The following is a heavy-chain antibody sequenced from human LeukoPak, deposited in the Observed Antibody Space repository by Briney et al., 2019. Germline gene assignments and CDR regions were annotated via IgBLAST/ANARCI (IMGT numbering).Heavy chain of an antibody. CDR1: GFTFDDYA. D-gene: IGHD6-6*01. V-gene: IGHV3-9*01. Sequence: GRSLRLFCAASGFTFDDYAMHWARQAPGKGLEGVSGISWNSGSIGYADSVEGRFTISRDNAKNSLYLQMNGLRAEDTALYYCAKDIGDSSSGYFDYWGQGTLVTVTS. CDR3: AKDIGDSSSGYFDY. J-gene: IGHJ4*02. CDR2: ISWNSGSI.